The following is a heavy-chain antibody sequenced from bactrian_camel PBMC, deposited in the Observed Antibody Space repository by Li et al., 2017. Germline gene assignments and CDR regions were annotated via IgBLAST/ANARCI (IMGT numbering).Heavy chain of an antibody. Sequence: QVQLVESGGGSVQAGGSLRLSCVASSTISTTYCMAWFRQAPGKQREGVVSIDSNANSNYADSVRGRFTISRDNAKDTQYLQMDSLKPEDTAMYYCAADFWKKRLPTGSESWNPPFTGQGTQVTVS. D-gene: IGHD1*01. V-gene: IGHV3S53*01. CDR2: IDSNANS. J-gene: IGHJ4*01. CDR1: STISTTYC.